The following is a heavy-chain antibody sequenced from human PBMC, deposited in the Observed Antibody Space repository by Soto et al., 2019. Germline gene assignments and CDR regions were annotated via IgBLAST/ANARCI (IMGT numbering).Heavy chain of an antibody. Sequence: SVKVSCKASGGTFSSYAISWVRQAPGQGLEWMGGIIPIFGTANYAQKFQGRVTITADESTSTAYMELSSLRSEDTAVYYCASPSSGGGGNYYYGMDVWGQGTTVTVSS. J-gene: IGHJ6*02. CDR2: IIPIFGTA. D-gene: IGHD2-15*01. CDR3: ASPSSGGGGNYYYGMDV. V-gene: IGHV1-69*13. CDR1: GGTFSSYA.